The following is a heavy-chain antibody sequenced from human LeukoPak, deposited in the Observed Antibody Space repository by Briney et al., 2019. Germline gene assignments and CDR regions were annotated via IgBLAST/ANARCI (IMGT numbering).Heavy chain of an antibody. V-gene: IGHV1-8*01. CDR3: ASGGYDSINWFDP. D-gene: IGHD5-12*01. CDR1: GYTFTSYD. J-gene: IGHJ5*02. Sequence: ASVKVSCKASGYTFTSYDISWVRQATGQGLEWMGWMNPNSGNTGYVQKFQGRVTMTRNTSISTAYMELSSLRYEDTAVYYCASGGYDSINWFDPWGQGTLVTVSS. CDR2: MNPNSGNT.